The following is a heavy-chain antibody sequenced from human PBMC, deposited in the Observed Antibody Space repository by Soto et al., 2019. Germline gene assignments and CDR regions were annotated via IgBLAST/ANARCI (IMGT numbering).Heavy chain of an antibody. J-gene: IGHJ4*02. CDR2: INIDGGII. CDR3: ARDLGKYDRHYFNN. Sequence: EVQLVESGGGLVQPGGSLRLYCVASRFSLSTYWMYWVRQAPGKGLMWVSRINIDGGIINYADSVKGRFTISRDNVKNTQYLQMISLRVNDTAVFYSARDLGKYDRHYFNNWGQGTLVTISS. D-gene: IGHD3-9*01. CDR1: RFSLSTYW. V-gene: IGHV3-74*01.